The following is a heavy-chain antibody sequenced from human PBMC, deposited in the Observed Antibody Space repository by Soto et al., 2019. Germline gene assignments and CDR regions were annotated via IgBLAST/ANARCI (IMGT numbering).Heavy chain of an antibody. CDR1: GGSISADD. D-gene: IGHD2-21*01. CDR3: ARRWGGTFDY. CDR2: IYYSGST. Sequence: SETLSLTCTVSGGSISADDGSWIRQPPGKGLEWIGYIYYSGSTNYNPSLKSRVTISVDTSKNQFSLKLSSVTAADTAVYYCARRWGGTFDYWGQGTLVTVSS. V-gene: IGHV4-59*01. J-gene: IGHJ4*02.